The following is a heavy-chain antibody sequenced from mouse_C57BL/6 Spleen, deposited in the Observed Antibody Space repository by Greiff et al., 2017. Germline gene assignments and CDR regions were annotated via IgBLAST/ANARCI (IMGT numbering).Heavy chain of an antibody. J-gene: IGHJ4*01. CDR2: ISNGGGST. Sequence: EVKLMESGGGLVQPGGSLKLSCAASGFTFSDYYMYWVRQTPEKRLEWVAYISNGGGSTYYPDTVKGRFTISRDNAKNTLYLQMSRLKSEDTAMYYCARKGFSVGAMDYWGQGTSVTVSS. CDR1: GFTFSDYY. CDR3: ARKGFSVGAMDY. V-gene: IGHV5-12*01.